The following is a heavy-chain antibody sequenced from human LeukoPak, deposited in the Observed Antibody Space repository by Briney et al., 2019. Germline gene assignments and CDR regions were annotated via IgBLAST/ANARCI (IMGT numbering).Heavy chain of an antibody. J-gene: IGHJ2*01. V-gene: IGHV3-30*02. CDR2: IRYDGSNK. CDR3: ASNYYDSSGYITGYFDL. D-gene: IGHD3-22*01. Sequence: GGSLRLSCAASGFTFSSYGMRWVRQAPGKGLEWVAFIRYDGSNKYYADSVKGRFTISRDNSKNTLYLQMNSLRAEDTAVYYCASNYYDSSGYITGYFDLWGRGTLVTVSS. CDR1: GFTFSSYG.